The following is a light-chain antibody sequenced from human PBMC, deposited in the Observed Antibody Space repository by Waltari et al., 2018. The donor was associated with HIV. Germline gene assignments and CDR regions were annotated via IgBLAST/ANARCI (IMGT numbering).Light chain of an antibody. CDR3: NSYTSSSTVV. V-gene: IGLV2-14*01. Sequence: QSALTQPASVSGSPGQSITISCTGTSSDVGGYNYVSWYLQHPGKAPKHMIYDVDKRPSGVSNRFSGSKSGNTASLTISGLQAEDEADYYCNSYTSSSTVVFGGGTKLTVL. J-gene: IGLJ2*01. CDR2: DVD. CDR1: SSDVGGYNY.